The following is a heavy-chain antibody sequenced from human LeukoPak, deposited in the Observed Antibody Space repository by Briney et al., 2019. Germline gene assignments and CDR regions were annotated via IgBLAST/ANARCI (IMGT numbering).Heavy chain of an antibody. CDR3: ARESGLP. CDR2: IYYSGST. V-gene: IGHV4-59*01. CDR1: GGSISSYY. J-gene: IGHJ5*02. Sequence: SETLSLTCTVSGGSISSYYWSWIRQPPGKGLEWIGYIYYSGSTNYNPSLKSRVTISVDTSKNQFSLKLSSVTAADTAVYYCARESGLPWGQGTLVTVSS. D-gene: IGHD6-19*01.